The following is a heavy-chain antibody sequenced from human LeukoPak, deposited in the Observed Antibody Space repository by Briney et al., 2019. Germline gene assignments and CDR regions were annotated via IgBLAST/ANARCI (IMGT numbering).Heavy chain of an antibody. D-gene: IGHD3-10*01. CDR1: GFTFNSYS. J-gene: IGHJ4*02. V-gene: IGHV3-30-3*01. Sequence: GGSLRLSCAASGFTFNSYSMHWVRQAPGKGLEWVALISNDGANKPYADSVKGRFTISRDNSKNTLYLQMDSLRPDDTALYFSGRGRGSGSYLTDYWGQGSLVTFSS. CDR2: ISNDGANK. CDR3: GRGRGSGSYLTDY.